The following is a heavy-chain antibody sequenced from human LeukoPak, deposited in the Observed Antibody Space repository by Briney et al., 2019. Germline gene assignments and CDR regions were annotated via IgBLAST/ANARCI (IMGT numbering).Heavy chain of an antibody. J-gene: IGHJ5*02. Sequence: ASVKVSCKASGGTISSYAISWVRQAPGQGLEWMGGIIPIFGTANYAQKFQGRVTITADESTSTAYMELSSLRSEDTAVYYCASRYDFWSGYPNNWFDPWGQGTLVTVSS. CDR2: IIPIFGTA. CDR1: GGTISSYA. CDR3: ASRYDFWSGYPNNWFDP. V-gene: IGHV1-69*13. D-gene: IGHD3-3*01.